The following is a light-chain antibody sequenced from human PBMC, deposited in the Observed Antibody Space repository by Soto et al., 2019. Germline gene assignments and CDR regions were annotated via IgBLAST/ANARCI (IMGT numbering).Light chain of an antibody. J-gene: IGKJ5*01. CDR1: QSVSSY. Sequence: EIVLTQSPATLSLSPGEIATLSCSASQSVSSYLAWYQQKPGQAPRLLIYDASNRATGIPARFSGSGSGTDFTLTISSLEPEDFAVYYCQQRSNWPPLTFGQGTRLEIK. CDR3: QQRSNWPPLT. V-gene: IGKV3-11*01. CDR2: DAS.